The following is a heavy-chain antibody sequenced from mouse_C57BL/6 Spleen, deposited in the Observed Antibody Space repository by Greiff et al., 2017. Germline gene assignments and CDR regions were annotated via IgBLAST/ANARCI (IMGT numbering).Heavy chain of an antibody. Sequence: VQLQQSGAELVRPGASVKLSCTASGFNIKDDYMHWVKQRPEQGLEWIGWIDPENGDTEYASKFQGKATITADTSSNTAYLQLSSLTSEDTAVYYCTIPTLGFAYGGQGTLVTVSA. J-gene: IGHJ3*01. D-gene: IGHD2-12*01. CDR3: TIPTLGFAY. CDR1: GFNIKDDY. CDR2: IDPENGDT. V-gene: IGHV14-4*01.